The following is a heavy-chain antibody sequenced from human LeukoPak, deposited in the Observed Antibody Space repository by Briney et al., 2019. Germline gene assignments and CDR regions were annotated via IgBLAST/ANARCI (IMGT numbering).Heavy chain of an antibody. D-gene: IGHD2-15*01. J-gene: IGHJ4*02. CDR1: GFTFSSYA. Sequence: GGSLRLSCTASGFTFSSYAMRWVRQAPGKGLEWVAVISHDGSNKYYADSVKGRFTISRDNSKNTLYLQMNSLRAEDTAVYYCARDRFRYCSGGSCYFDYWGQGTLVTVSS. V-gene: IGHV3-30-3*01. CDR3: ARDRFRYCSGGSCYFDY. CDR2: ISHDGSNK.